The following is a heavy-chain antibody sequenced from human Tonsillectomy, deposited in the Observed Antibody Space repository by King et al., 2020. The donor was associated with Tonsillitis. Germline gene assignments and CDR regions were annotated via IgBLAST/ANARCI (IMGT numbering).Heavy chain of an antibody. D-gene: IGHD1-26*01. Sequence: VQLVESGGGLVQPGGSLRLSCAASGFTFSSYAMSWVRQAPGKGLEWVSAISGSGGSTYYSDLVKGRFTISRDNSKNTLYLQMNSLRAEDTAVYYCAKEIVGATTWYYGMDVWGQGTTVTVSS. CDR3: AKEIVGATTWYYGMDV. J-gene: IGHJ6*02. CDR1: GFTFSSYA. V-gene: IGHV3-23*04. CDR2: ISGSGGST.